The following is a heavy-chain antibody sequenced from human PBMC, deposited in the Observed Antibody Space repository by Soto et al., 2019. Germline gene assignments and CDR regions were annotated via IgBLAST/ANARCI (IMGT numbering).Heavy chain of an antibody. D-gene: IGHD6-6*01. CDR1: GFSLSTSGVG. CDR2: IYWDDDK. Sequence: SGPTLVNPTQTLRLTCTFSGFSLSTSGVGVGWIRQPPGKALEWLALIYWDDDKRYSSSLNSRLTITKDTSKNQVVLTMTNMDPVDTATYYCTHSRPPRLLDYWGQGTLVTVSS. CDR3: THSRPPRLLDY. V-gene: IGHV2-5*02. J-gene: IGHJ4*02.